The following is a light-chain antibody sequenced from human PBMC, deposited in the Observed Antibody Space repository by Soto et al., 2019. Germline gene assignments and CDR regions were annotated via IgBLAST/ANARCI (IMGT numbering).Light chain of an antibody. Sequence: QSALTQPRSVSGSPGQSVTISCTGTSSDVGGYNYVSWYQQHPGKVPKLMIFDVSKRPSGVPDRFSGSKSGNTASLTISGLQAEDEADYHCCSYASSYILMFGGGTKVTVL. CDR2: DVS. CDR3: CSYASSYILM. J-gene: IGLJ3*02. V-gene: IGLV2-11*01. CDR1: SSDVGGYNY.